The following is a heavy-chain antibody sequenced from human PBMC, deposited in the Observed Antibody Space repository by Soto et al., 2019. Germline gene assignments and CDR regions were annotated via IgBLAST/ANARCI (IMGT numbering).Heavy chain of an antibody. Sequence: GGSLRLSCAASGFTVSSNYMSWVRQAPGKGLEWVSVIYSGGSTYYADSVKGRFTISRDNSKNTLYLQMNSLRAEDTAVYYCARDLDIVVVVAATPYYYYYMDVWGKGTTVTVSS. J-gene: IGHJ6*03. CDR2: IYSGGST. CDR3: ARDLDIVVVVAATPYYYYYMDV. D-gene: IGHD2-15*01. CDR1: GFTVSSNY. V-gene: IGHV3-66*01.